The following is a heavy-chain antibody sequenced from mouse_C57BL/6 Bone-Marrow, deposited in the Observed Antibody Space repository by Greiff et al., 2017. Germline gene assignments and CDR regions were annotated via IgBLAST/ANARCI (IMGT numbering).Heavy chain of an antibody. Sequence: QVQLQQPGAELVKPGASVKLSCTASGYTFTSYWMPWVQQRPGQGLEWIGEIDPSDSYTNYNHKFKGKVTLTVDTSSSTAYMQLNSLTSEDSAVYFCARRRYYYGSEAMDYWGQGTSVTVSS. V-gene: IGHV1-50*01. CDR3: ARRRYYYGSEAMDY. CDR2: IDPSDSYT. J-gene: IGHJ4*01. D-gene: IGHD1-1*01. CDR1: GYTFTSYW.